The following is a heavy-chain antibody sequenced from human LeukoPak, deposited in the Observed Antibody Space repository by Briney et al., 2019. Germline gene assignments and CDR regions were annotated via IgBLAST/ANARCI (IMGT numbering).Heavy chain of an antibody. CDR2: INPNSGGT. J-gene: IGHJ5*02. D-gene: IGHD2-21*01. CDR3: AREYYGRALDP. V-gene: IGHV1-2*02. Sequence: GASVKVSCKASGYTFTGYYMHWVRQAPGQGLEWMGWINPNSGGTNFAQKFQGRVTMTRDTSISTAYMELSRLRSDDTAVYYCAREYYGRALDPWDQGTLVTVSS. CDR1: GYTFTGYY.